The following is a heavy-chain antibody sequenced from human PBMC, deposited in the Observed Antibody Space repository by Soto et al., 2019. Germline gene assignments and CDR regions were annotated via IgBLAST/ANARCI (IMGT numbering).Heavy chain of an antibody. V-gene: IGHV3-23*01. CDR2: ISSSGGNT. CDR3: AKEKMSDYYDSSAYIDF. CDR1: GFTFSSYA. Sequence: EVQLLESGGGLVQPGGSLRLSCAASGFTFSSYAMTWVRQAPGKGLEWVSAISSSGGNTYYADSVKGRFTISRDNSKSTLNLQMDSLRAEDTAVYYCAKEKMSDYYDSSAYIDFWGQGTLVTVSS. J-gene: IGHJ4*02. D-gene: IGHD3-22*01.